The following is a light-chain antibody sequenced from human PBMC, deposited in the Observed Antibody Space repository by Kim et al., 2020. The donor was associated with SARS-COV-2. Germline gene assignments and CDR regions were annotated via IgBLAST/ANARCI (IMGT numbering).Light chain of an antibody. J-gene: IGLJ3*02. Sequence: QSALTQPASVSGSPGQSVTISCTGTSSDVGGYNYVSWYQQHPGKAPKLMIYDVSNRPSGVSDRFSGSKSGNTASLTISGLQAEDEADYYCGSYTSRSTWVFGGGTQLTVL. CDR3: GSYTSRSTWV. V-gene: IGLV2-14*03. CDR1: SSDVGGYNY. CDR2: DVS.